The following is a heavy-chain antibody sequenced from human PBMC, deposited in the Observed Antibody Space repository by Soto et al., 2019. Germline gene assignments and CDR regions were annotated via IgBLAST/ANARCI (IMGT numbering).Heavy chain of an antibody. V-gene: IGHV4-34*01. J-gene: IGHJ4*02. CDR1: GGSFSGYY. Sequence: QVQLQQWGAGLLKPSETLSLTCAVYGGSFSGYYWSWIRQPPGKGLEWLGEINHSGSTNYNPSLKSRVTLSGDTSQDQFSLKLSSVTSADTAVYYCARDRYYGSGRPFDYWGQGTLVTVSS. D-gene: IGHD3-10*01. CDR3: ARDRYYGSGRPFDY. CDR2: INHSGST.